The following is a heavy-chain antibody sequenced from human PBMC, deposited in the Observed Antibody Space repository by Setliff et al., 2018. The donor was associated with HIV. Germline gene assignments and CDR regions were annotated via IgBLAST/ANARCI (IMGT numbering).Heavy chain of an antibody. CDR3: ARLHPGGYDPYYYNYYMDV. CDR2: IFYSGSS. J-gene: IGHJ6*03. V-gene: IGHV4-39*01. D-gene: IGHD5-12*01. CDR1: GGSISSATHY. Sequence: SETLSLTCTVSGGSISSATHYWGWIRQPPGKGLAWIGSIFYSGSSHYNPSLKSRAIVSVDTSKNQFSLRLSSVTAADTAVYYCARLHPGGYDPYYYNYYMDVWGRGTTVTVSS.